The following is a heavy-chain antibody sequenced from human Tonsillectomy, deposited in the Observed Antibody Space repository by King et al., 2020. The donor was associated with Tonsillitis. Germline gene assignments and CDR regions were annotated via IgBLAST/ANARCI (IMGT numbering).Heavy chain of an antibody. CDR2: SHYSGTT. CDR3: ARQRGVFPDY. Sequence: VQLQESGPGLVKPSETLSLTCTISGGSISTYHWAWIRQPPGKRLEWIGYSHYSGTTNYNPSLKSRLIISIDMSRNQFSLKLNSMTAADTAVYYFARQRGVFPDYWGQGILVTVSS. CDR1: GGSISTYH. V-gene: IGHV4-59*08. J-gene: IGHJ4*02. D-gene: IGHD3-10*01.